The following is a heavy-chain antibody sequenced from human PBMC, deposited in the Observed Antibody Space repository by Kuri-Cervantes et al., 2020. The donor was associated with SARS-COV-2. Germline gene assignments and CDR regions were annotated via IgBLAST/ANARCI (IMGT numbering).Heavy chain of an antibody. Sequence: ETLSLTCAVSGYSISSGYYWGWIRQPPGKGLEWVSAISGSGGSTYYADSVKGRFTISRDNSKNTLYLQMNSLRAEDTAVYYCASEWVLYYSYFDYWGQGTLVTVSS. CDR2: ISGSGGST. V-gene: IGHV3-23*01. J-gene: IGHJ4*02. D-gene: IGHD3-3*01. CDR1: GYSISSGYY. CDR3: ASEWVLYYSYFDY.